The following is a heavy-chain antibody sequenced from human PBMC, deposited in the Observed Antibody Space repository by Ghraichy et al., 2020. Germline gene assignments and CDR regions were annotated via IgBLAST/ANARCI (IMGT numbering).Heavy chain of an antibody. J-gene: IGHJ3*02. CDR3: ARDPGMVTTSDAFDI. CDR2: ISYDGSNK. D-gene: IGHD5-18*01. Sequence: LSLTCAASGFTFSSYAMHWVRQAPGKGLEWVAVISYDGSNKYYADSVKGRFTISRDNSKNTLYLQMNSLRAEDTAVYYCARDPGMVTTSDAFDIWGQETMVTVSS. CDR1: GFTFSSYA. V-gene: IGHV3-30*04.